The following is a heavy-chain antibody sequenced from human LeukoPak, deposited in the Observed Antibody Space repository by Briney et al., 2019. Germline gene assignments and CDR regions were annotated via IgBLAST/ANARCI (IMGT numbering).Heavy chain of an antibody. CDR3: ARQSVQMATIFDF. CDR2: IYYSGST. V-gene: IGHV4-39*01. D-gene: IGHD5-24*01. Sequence: SETLSLTCTVSGGSISSSSYYWGWIRQPPGKGLEWIGSIYYSGSTYYNPSLKSRVTISVDTSKNQFSLKLSSVTAADTAVYYCARQSVQMATIFDFWGQGTLVTVSS. J-gene: IGHJ4*02. CDR1: GGSISSSSYY.